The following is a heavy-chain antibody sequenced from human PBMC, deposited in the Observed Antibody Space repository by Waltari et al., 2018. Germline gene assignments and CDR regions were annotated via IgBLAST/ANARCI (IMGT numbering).Heavy chain of an antibody. D-gene: IGHD3-10*01. V-gene: IGHV4-34*01. Sequence: QVQLQQWGAGLLKPSETLSLTCAVYGGSFSGYYWSWIRQPPGKGLEWIGENNHSGSTNYNPSLKSRVTISVDTSKNQFSLKLSSVTAADTAVYYCARDVLLSRGDYWGQGTLVTVSS. J-gene: IGHJ4*02. CDR1: GGSFSGYY. CDR3: ARDVLLSRGDY. CDR2: NNHSGST.